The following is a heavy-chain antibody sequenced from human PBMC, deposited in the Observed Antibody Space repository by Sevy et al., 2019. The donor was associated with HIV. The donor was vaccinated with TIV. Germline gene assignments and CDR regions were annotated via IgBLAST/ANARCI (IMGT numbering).Heavy chain of an antibody. V-gene: IGHV3-15*01. CDR1: GFTFSRAW. J-gene: IGHJ2*01. D-gene: IGHD3-10*01. CDR2: IKSNSNGGTI. Sequence: GGSLRLSCAASGFTFSRAWMSWVRQAPGKGLEWVGRIKSNSNGGTIDYAAPVKGRFSISRDDSENTVYLQMNSLNTEDTAAYYCTTDRGRTSSMYFDLWGRRTLVTVSS. CDR3: TTDRGRTSSMYFDL.